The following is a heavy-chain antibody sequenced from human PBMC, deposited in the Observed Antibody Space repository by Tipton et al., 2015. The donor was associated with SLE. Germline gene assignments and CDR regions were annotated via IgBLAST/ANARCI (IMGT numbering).Heavy chain of an antibody. Sequence: TLSLTCSVSGVSISDYSWSWIRQPPGKPLDWIGYFDDGGRSVKYNPSLKSRVTISVDTSKNQFSLNLSSVTAADTAVYYCARHRGDFDYWGHGTLVTVSS. D-gene: IGHD3-16*01. CDR3: ARHRGDFDY. CDR1: GVSISDYS. V-gene: IGHV4-59*08. CDR2: FDDGGRS. J-gene: IGHJ4*01.